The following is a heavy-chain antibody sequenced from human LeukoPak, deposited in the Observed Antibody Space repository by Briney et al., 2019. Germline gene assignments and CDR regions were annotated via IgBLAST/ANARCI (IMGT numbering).Heavy chain of an antibody. V-gene: IGHV4-61*02. CDR3: ARAYYDSSGLDMDV. CDR2: IYTSGST. CDR1: GGSISSGSYY. J-gene: IGHJ6*03. D-gene: IGHD3-22*01. Sequence: SETLSLTCTVSGGSISSGSYYWSWIRQPAGKGLEWIGRIYTSGSTNYNPSLKSRVTISVDTSKNQFSLKLSSVTAADTAVYYCARAYYDSSGLDMDVWGKGTTVTVSS.